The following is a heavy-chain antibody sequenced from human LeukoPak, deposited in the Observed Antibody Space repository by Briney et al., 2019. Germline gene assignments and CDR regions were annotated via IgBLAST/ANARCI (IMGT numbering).Heavy chain of an antibody. CDR2: IKQDGSEK. D-gene: IGHD6-13*01. V-gene: IGHV3-7*01. CDR1: GFTFSSYW. J-gene: IGHJ6*03. Sequence: PGGSLRLSCAASGFTFSSYWMSWVRQAPGKGLEWVANIKQDGSEKYYVDSVKGRFSISRDNAKNSLYLQMNSLRAEDTAVYYCARDTPPQIAAAGTSLWSPRYYYYYYMDVWGKGTTVTVSS. CDR3: ARDTPPQIAAAGTSLWSPRYYYYYYMDV.